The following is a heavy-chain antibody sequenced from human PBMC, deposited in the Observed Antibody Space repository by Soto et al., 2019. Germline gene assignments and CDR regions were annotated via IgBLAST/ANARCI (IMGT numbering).Heavy chain of an antibody. CDR1: GFTFGHFG. CDR2: ISLDGSNT. J-gene: IGHJ4*02. Sequence: QVQLVESGGGVVQPGRSLRLSCAASGFTFGHFGMLWVRQAPGKGLEWVAVISLDGSNTYYVDSVKGRFTISRDNSKNTLYLQMNNLRAEDTAVYHCARDSDTSGHYSNSDYWGQGTLVTVFS. CDR3: ARDSDTSGHYSNSDY. V-gene: IGHV3-33*01. D-gene: IGHD3-22*01.